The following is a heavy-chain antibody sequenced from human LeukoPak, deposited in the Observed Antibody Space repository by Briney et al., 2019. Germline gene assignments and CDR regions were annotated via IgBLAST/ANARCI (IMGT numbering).Heavy chain of an antibody. D-gene: IGHD3-10*01. CDR3: SRGGDASKAGKY. CDR2: IHPSGSP. CDR1: GGSFSGYY. J-gene: IGHJ4*02. V-gene: IGHV4-34*01. Sequence: PSETLSLTCAVYGGSFSGYYWSWIRQPPGKGLEWIGEIHPSGSPSYNPSLESRTIISVDASKNQFSLILNSVTAADTALYFCSRGGDASKAGKYWGQGALVTVSS.